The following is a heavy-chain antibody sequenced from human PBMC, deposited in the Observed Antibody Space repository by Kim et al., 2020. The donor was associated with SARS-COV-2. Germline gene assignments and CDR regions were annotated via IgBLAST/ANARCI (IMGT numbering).Heavy chain of an antibody. D-gene: IGHD4-17*01. J-gene: IGHJ4*02. CDR1: GYTFTTYI. Sequence: ASVKVSCKASGYTFTTYIIHWVRQAPGQGLEWMGWINAGNDNTKYSQNFQGIVTITRDTSATTAYMDLFSLRSEDTAVYYCARSVTTDYYFDNWGQGTLV. CDR2: INAGNDNT. V-gene: IGHV1-3*01. CDR3: ARSVTTDYYFDN.